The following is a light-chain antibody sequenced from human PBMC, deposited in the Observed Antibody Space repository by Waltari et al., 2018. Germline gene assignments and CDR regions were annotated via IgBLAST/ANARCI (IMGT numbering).Light chain of an antibody. J-gene: IGLJ2*01. Sequence: QSALTQPRSVSGSPGQSITLSCTGTSSDVGAYNYVSWYQQHPAKAPKLMIYDFSKRPSGVPDRFSGSKSGDTASLTISGLQAEDEADFYCCSYAGTYTVFGGGTKLTVL. CDR3: CSYAGTYTV. V-gene: IGLV2-11*01. CDR1: SSDVGAYNY. CDR2: DFS.